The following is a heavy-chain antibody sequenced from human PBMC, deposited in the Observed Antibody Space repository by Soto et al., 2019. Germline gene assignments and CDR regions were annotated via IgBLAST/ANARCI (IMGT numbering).Heavy chain of an antibody. V-gene: IGHV1-46*01. CDR2: INPSGGST. CDR3: ARLVRGYSYGYYFDY. CDR1: GYTFTIYY. J-gene: IGHJ4*02. D-gene: IGHD5-18*01. Sequence: ASVKVSCTASGYTFTIYYMHWVRQAPGQGLEWMGIINPSGGSTSYAQKFQGRVTMTRDTSTSTVYMELSSLRSEDTAVYYCARLVRGYSYGYYFDYWGQGTLVTVSS.